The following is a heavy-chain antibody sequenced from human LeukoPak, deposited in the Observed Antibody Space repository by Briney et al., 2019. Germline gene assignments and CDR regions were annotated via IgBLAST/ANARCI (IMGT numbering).Heavy chain of an antibody. Sequence: EASVKVSCKASGYTFTSYDINWVRQATGQGLEWMGWMNPNSGNTGYAQKFQGRVTITRNTSISTAYMELSSLRSEDTAVYYCARGVTMDAFDIWGQGTMVTVSS. J-gene: IGHJ3*02. CDR2: MNPNSGNT. D-gene: IGHD4-17*01. CDR3: ARGVTMDAFDI. CDR1: GYTFTSYD. V-gene: IGHV1-8*03.